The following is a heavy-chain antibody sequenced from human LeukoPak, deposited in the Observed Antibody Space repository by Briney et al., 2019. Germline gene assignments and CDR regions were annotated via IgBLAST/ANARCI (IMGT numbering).Heavy chain of an antibody. Sequence: SETLSLTCTVSGGSISSYYWSWIRQPPGKGLEWIGYIYYSGSTNYNPSLKSRVTISVDTSKNQFSLKLSSVTAADTAVYYCARRAAADTHPPYYSYYYMDVWGKGTTVTVSS. J-gene: IGHJ6*03. V-gene: IGHV4-59*08. CDR1: GGSISSYY. CDR3: ARRAAADTHPPYYSYYYMDV. CDR2: IYYSGST. D-gene: IGHD6-13*01.